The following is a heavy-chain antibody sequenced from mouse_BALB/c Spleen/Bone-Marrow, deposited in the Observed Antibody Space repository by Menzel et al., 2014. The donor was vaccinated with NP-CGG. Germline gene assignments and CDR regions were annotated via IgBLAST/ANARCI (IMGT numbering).Heavy chain of an antibody. D-gene: IGHD1-1*01. CDR2: IDPANGNT. V-gene: IGHV14-3*02. Sequence: EVQLQQSGAELVKPGASVKLSCTASGFNIKDTYMHWVKQRPEQGLEWIGRIDPANGNTKYDPKLQGKATITADTSSNTAYLQLSSLTSEDTAVYYCASYYYGSSLFAYWGQGTLVTVSA. J-gene: IGHJ3*01. CDR3: ASYYYGSSLFAY. CDR1: GFNIKDTY.